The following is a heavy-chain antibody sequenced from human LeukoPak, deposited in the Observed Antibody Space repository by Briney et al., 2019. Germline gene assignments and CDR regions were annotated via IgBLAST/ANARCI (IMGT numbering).Heavy chain of an antibody. CDR3: ARVAPGISFYYYMDV. V-gene: IGHV3-20*04. D-gene: IGHD1-14*01. CDR1: GFTFDDYG. Sequence: PGGSLRLSCAASGFTFDDYGMSWVRQAPGKGLEWVSGINWNGGSTGYADSVKGRFTISRDNAKNSLYLQMNSLRAEDTAVYYCARVAPGISFYYYMDVWGKGTTVTVSS. CDR2: INWNGGST. J-gene: IGHJ6*03.